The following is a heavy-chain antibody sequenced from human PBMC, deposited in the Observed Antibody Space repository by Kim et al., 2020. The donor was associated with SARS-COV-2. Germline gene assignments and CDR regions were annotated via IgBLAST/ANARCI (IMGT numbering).Heavy chain of an antibody. CDR1: GGSFSGYY. J-gene: IGHJ6*02. D-gene: IGHD6-13*01. CDR3: ARDLETGDSSSWYSISSYYYYYGMDV. Sequence: SETLSLTCAVYGGSFSGYYWSWIRQPPGKGLEWIGEINHSGSTNYNPSLKSRVTISVDTSKNQFSLKLSSVTAADTAVYYCARDLETGDSSSWYSISSYYYYYGMDVWGQGTTVTVSS. V-gene: IGHV4-34*01. CDR2: INHSGST.